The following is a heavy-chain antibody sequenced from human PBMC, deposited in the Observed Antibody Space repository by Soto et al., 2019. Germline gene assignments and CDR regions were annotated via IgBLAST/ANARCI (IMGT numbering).Heavy chain of an antibody. CDR2: IYSTGRT. J-gene: IGHJ4*02. V-gene: IGHV4-61*01. Sequence: QVQLQASGPGLVKPSETLSLTCTVSGGSVSSDNYYWSWIRQPPGKGLEWIGYIYSTGRTNYNPPLKRRVTMSVDTTKHQFSLNLTAVTAADTAVYYCARAPFNVLANYFDYLGQGALVTVSS. CDR1: GGSVSSDNYY. CDR3: ARAPFNVLANYFDY. D-gene: IGHD5-12*01.